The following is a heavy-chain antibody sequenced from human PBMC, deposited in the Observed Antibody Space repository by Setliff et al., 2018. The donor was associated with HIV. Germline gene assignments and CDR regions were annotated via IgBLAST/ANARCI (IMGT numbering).Heavy chain of an antibody. Sequence: SETLSLTWTVSDDSISSNYWSWFRQSAGKGLEWVGRIYTGGRTNYNPSLKGRVTMSVDTSKNQFSLNLSSVTAADTAVYYCARDRMPMASWVPDKWGQGTLVTVSS. J-gene: IGHJ4*02. D-gene: IGHD2-2*01. CDR3: ARDRMPMASWVPDK. CDR1: DDSISSNY. CDR2: IYTGGRT. V-gene: IGHV4-4*07.